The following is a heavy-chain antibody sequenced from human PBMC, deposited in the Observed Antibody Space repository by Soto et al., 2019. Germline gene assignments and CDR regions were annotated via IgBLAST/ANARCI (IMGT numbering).Heavy chain of an antibody. V-gene: IGHV4-4*07. J-gene: IGHJ5*02. Sequence: SEAVSLTCSVSGRPVSTDYWSLISQPAGNGLEWIGRIYTSGSTNYNPSLKSRVTMSVDTSKNQFSLKLSSVTAEDTAVYYCARALTYDILTGYAYNWVDPWGQGTRVTVS. CDR3: ARALTYDILTGYAYNWVDP. D-gene: IGHD3-9*01. CDR1: GRPVSTDY. CDR2: IYTSGST.